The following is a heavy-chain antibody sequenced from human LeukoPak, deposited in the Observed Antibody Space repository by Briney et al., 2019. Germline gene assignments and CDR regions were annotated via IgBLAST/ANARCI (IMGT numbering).Heavy chain of an antibody. D-gene: IGHD3-3*01. CDR3: ATGPTYEDAGYFDY. V-gene: IGHV3-23*01. CDR1: GFTFSSYS. J-gene: IGHJ4*02. Sequence: PGGSLRLSCAASGFTFSSYSMSWVRQAPGKGLEWVSAISGSGGSTYYADSVKGRFTISRDNSKNTLYLQMNSLRAEDTAVYYCATGPTYEDAGYFDYWGQGTLVTVSS. CDR2: ISGSGGST.